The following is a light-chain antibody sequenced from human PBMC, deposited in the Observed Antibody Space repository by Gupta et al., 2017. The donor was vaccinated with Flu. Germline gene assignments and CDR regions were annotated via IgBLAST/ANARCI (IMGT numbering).Light chain of an antibody. J-gene: IGKJ3*01. Sequence: GTLSLSPGEAATLSCRASQRATIAWYQQKPGQAPRLLIYGAYHRAAGIPDRFSGSGSGTDFILTISRLEPEDFAVYYCQQYVTSPPGVTFGPGTKVDVK. CDR2: GAY. V-gene: IGKV3-20*01. CDR3: QQYVTSPPGVT. CDR1: QRAT.